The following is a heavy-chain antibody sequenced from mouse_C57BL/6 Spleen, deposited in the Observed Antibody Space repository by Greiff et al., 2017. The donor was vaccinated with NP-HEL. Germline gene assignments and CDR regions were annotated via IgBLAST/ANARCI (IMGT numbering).Heavy chain of an antibody. CDR3: AREGLRPYYCAMDY. CDR2: INPSNGGT. D-gene: IGHD2-4*01. J-gene: IGHJ4*01. Sequence: QVQLQQSGTELVKPGASVKLSCKASGYTFTSYWMHWVKQRPGQGLEWIGNINPSNGGTNYNEKFKSKATLTVDKSSSTAYMQLDRLTSEDSAVYYCAREGLRPYYCAMDYWGQGASVTVSS. CDR1: GYTFTSYW. V-gene: IGHV1-53*01.